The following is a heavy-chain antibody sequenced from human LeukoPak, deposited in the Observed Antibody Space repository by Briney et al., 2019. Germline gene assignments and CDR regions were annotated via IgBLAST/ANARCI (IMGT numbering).Heavy chain of an antibody. J-gene: IGHJ3*02. Sequence: ASVKVSCKASGYTFTIYTITWVRQAPGQGLEWMGWMNTYNDQTNYAQKFQGRVTMTTDTSTSTAYMELRSLRSDDTAVYYCARDPPSIDSAPLDIWGQGTMVTVSS. CDR1: GYTFTIYT. CDR2: MNTYNDQT. V-gene: IGHV1-18*01. CDR3: ARDPPSIDSAPLDI. D-gene: IGHD1-26*01.